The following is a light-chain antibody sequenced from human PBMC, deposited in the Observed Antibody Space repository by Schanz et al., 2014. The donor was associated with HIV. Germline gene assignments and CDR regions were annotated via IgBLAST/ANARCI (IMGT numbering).Light chain of an antibody. CDR3: QQYNKWPWT. J-gene: IGKJ1*01. V-gene: IGKV3-15*01. CDR1: QSVGTI. Sequence: IVLTQFPDTLSLSPGDRATLSCRASQSVGTILAWYQQKPGQAPRLLIYGASTRATGIPDRFSGSESGTEFTLTISSLQSEDFAVYYCQQYNKWPWTFGQGTKVEIK. CDR2: GAS.